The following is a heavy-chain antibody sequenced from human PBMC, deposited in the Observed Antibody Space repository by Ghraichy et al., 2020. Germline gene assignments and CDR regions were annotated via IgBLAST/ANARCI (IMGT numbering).Heavy chain of an antibody. D-gene: IGHD1-1*01. Sequence: SLNISCAASGFTFSSYVMHWVRQAPGKGLEWVAIIWHDGTNIDYADSVKGRFTISRDDSKSTLYLQMNSLRVEDTALYYCAKEPFGTNFDYWGQGTLVTVS. J-gene: IGHJ4*01. CDR2: IWHDGTNI. V-gene: IGHV3-33*06. CDR1: GFTFSSYV. CDR3: AKEPFGTNFDY.